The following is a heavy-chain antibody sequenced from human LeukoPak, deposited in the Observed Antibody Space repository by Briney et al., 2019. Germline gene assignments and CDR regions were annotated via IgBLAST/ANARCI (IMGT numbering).Heavy chain of an antibody. CDR1: GFTFSNAW. J-gene: IGHJ4*02. CDR2: IDGSGGRT. CDR3: AGRLDC. V-gene: IGHV3-23*01. Sequence: GGSLRLSCAASGFTFSNAWMSWVRQAPGKGLEWVSGIDGSGGRTYYAVSVKGRFTISRDNSKNTLYLQMNSLRAEDTAVYYCAGRLDCWGQGTLVTVSS. D-gene: IGHD1-1*01.